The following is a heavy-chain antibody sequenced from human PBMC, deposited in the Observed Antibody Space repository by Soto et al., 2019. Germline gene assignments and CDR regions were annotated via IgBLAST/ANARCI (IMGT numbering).Heavy chain of an antibody. CDR3: VKGASSGSRSYYYYYGMDV. CDR1: GFTFSIYA. J-gene: IGHJ6*02. CDR2: ISSNGGST. V-gene: IGHV3-64D*06. Sequence: GGSLRLSCSASGFTFSIYAMHWVRHAPGKGLEYVSAISSNGGSTYYADSVKGRFTISRDNSKNTLYLQMSSLRAEDTAVYYCVKGASSGSRSYYYYYGMDVWGQGTTVTVSS. D-gene: IGHD1-26*01.